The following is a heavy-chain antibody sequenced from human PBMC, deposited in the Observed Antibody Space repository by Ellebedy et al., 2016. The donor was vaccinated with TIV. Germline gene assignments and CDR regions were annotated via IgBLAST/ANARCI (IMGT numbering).Heavy chain of an antibody. CDR3: ARATWGCESRSFDI. CDR1: GSSVSNGSYY. D-gene: IGHD2-8*02. CDR2: KYFRGTP. J-gene: IGHJ3*02. V-gene: IGHV4-61*01. Sequence: MPSETLSLTCTVSGSSVSNGSYYWSWIRQAPGKGLEWIGYKYFRGTPTSNPSLQCRVSISIDPSKSQISLDLSSVTAADSAVYYCARATWGCESRSFDIWGQGTKVTVSS.